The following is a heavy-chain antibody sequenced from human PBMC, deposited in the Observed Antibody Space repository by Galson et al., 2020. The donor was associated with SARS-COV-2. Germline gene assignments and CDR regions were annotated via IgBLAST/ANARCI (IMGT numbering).Heavy chain of an antibody. Sequence: GESLKISCKASGYTFTGYYMHWVRQAPGQGLEWMGWINPNSGGTNYAQKFQGRVTMTRDTSISTAYMELSRLRSDDTAVYYCARGVTMIVVVNYGMDVWGQGTTVTVSS. V-gene: IGHV1-2*02. CDR2: INPNSGGT. CDR1: GYTFTGYY. CDR3: ARGVTMIVVVNYGMDV. J-gene: IGHJ6*02. D-gene: IGHD3-22*01.